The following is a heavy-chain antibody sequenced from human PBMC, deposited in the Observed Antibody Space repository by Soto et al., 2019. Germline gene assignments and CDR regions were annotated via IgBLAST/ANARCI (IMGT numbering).Heavy chain of an antibody. CDR3: VRSPGDFRYGLDV. CDR1: GYSFTDYY. Sequence: QVQLVQSGAEVRKPGASVKVSCKASGYSFTDYYIHWVRQAPGQGLEWLGWLNPNTGVTHFAPKLQGWVTMTRDTSISTAYMELNRLTSDDTAVYYCVRSPGDFRYGLDVWGQGTTVTVSS. V-gene: IGHV1-2*04. D-gene: IGHD2-21*02. J-gene: IGHJ6*02. CDR2: LNPNTGVT.